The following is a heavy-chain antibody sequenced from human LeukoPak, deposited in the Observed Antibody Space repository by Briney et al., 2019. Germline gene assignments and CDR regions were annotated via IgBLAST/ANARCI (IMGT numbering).Heavy chain of an antibody. CDR1: GGTFRNYA. D-gene: IGHD4-11*01. CDR2: ITPLFGRA. Sequence: ASVKVSCKASGGTFRNYAISWVRQAPGQGLEWMGGITPLFGRAEYAQRFQGRVTITADESTTTAYLELTILRSEDTAVYYCASPKEDSDYYFDYWGQGTLVTVSS. V-gene: IGHV1-69*13. J-gene: IGHJ4*02. CDR3: ASPKEDSDYYFDY.